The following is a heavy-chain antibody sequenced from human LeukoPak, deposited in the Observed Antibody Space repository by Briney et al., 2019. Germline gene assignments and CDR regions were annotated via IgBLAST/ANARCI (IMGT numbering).Heavy chain of an antibody. J-gene: IGHJ4*02. D-gene: IGHD6-19*01. CDR2: ASRDGVSQ. CDR1: GFTFEIHD. V-gene: IGHV3-30*13. Sequence: GGSLRLSCAASGFTFEIHDMHWVPRAPGKGREGGGVASRDGVSQNYGDTVGRRYTISRDQSENRLHLAMNTLSTGNTGILHSAKEQSSGWYRSADYWGRGTLVTVPS. CDR3: AKEQSSGWYRSADY.